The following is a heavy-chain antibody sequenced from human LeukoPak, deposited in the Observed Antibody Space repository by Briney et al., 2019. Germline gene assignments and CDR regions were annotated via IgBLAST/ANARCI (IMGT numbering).Heavy chain of an antibody. J-gene: IGHJ5*02. D-gene: IGHD2-2*01. CDR3: ARENDPYCSSTSCYPDNWFDP. Sequence: ASVKVSCKASGYTFTSYDINWVRQATGQGLEWMGWMNPNSGNTGYAQKFQGRVIMTRNTSISTAYMELSSLRSEDTAVYYCARENDPYCSSTSCYPDNWFDPWGRGTLVTVSS. CDR2: MNPNSGNT. V-gene: IGHV1-8*01. CDR1: GYTFTSYD.